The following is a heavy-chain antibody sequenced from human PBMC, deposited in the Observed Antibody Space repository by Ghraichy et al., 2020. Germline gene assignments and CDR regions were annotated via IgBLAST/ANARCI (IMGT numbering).Heavy chain of an antibody. Sequence: SVKVSCKASGGTFSSYAISWVRQAPGQGLEWMGGIIPIFGTANYAQKFQGRVTITADESTSTAYMELSSLRSEDTAVYYCALGGGATHYYYMDVWGKGTTVTVSS. CDR2: IIPIFGTA. CDR1: GGTFSSYA. D-gene: IGHD1-26*01. V-gene: IGHV1-69*13. J-gene: IGHJ6*03. CDR3: ALGGGATHYYYMDV.